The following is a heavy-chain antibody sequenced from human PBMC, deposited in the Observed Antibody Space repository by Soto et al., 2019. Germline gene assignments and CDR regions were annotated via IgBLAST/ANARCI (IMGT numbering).Heavy chain of an antibody. Sequence: EVQLLESGGGLVQPGGSLRLSCAASGFTFSSYAMSWVRQAPGKGLEWVSAISGSGGSTYYADSVKGRFTISRDNSKNTIYLQINSLRAEYTAVYYCAKDDNYYDSSGYALRFSGIDYWGQGTLVTVSS. V-gene: IGHV3-23*01. D-gene: IGHD3-22*01. CDR1: GFTFSSYA. CDR2: ISGSGGST. J-gene: IGHJ4*02. CDR3: AKDDNYYDSSGYALRFSGIDY.